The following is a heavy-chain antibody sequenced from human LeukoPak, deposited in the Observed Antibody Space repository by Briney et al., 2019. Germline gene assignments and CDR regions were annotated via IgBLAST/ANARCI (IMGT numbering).Heavy chain of an antibody. CDR3: ARRKRSGCSSTSCLLNWFDP. Sequence: KPSETLSLTCGVSGGSISSSDWWTWVRQPPGKGLEWIGEINHSGSTNYNPSLKSRVTISVDTSKNQFSLKLSSVTAADTAVYYCARRKRSGCSSTSCLLNWFDPWGQGTLVTVSS. V-gene: IGHV4-4*02. J-gene: IGHJ5*02. D-gene: IGHD2-2*01. CDR1: GGSISSSDW. CDR2: INHSGST.